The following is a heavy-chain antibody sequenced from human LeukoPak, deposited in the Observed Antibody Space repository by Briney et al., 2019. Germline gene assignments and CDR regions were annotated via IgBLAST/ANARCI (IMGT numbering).Heavy chain of an antibody. CDR3: TTEAEYGDYSGPTAADAFDI. Sequence: PGGSLRLSCAASGFTYSNAWMSWVRQAPGKGLEWVGRIKSKTDGGTTDYAAPVKGRFTISRDDSKNTLYLQMNSLKTEDTAVYYCTTEAEYGDYSGPTAADAFDIWGQGTMVTVSS. D-gene: IGHD4-17*01. J-gene: IGHJ3*02. CDR1: GFTYSNAW. V-gene: IGHV3-15*01. CDR2: IKSKTDGGTT.